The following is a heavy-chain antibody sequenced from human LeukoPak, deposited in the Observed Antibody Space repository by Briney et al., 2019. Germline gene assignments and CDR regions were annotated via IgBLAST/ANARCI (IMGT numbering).Heavy chain of an antibody. CDR2: ISAYNGNT. D-gene: IGHD4-17*01. Sequence: GASVKVSFKASGYTFTSYGISWVRQAPGQGFEWMGWISAYNGNTNYAQKLQGRVTMTTDTSTSTAYMELSRLRSDDTAVYYCARDQVRATVTTMGPYYYYGMDVWGQGTTVTVSS. V-gene: IGHV1-18*01. J-gene: IGHJ6*02. CDR1: GYTFTSYG. CDR3: ARDQVRATVTTMGPYYYYGMDV.